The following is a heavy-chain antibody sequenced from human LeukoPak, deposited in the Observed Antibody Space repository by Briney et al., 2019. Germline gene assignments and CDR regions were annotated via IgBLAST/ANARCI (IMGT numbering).Heavy chain of an antibody. V-gene: IGHV3-48*04. Sequence: GGSLRLSCAASGFAFSSYNMNWVRQAPGKGLEWVSYISNSGSTTHYADSVKGRFTISRDNAKNLLYLQMNSLRAEDTALYYCARSSSGFPGWFDPWGQGTQVTVSS. CDR1: GFAFSSYN. J-gene: IGHJ5*02. CDR2: ISNSGSTT. CDR3: ARSSSGFPGWFDP. D-gene: IGHD6-6*01.